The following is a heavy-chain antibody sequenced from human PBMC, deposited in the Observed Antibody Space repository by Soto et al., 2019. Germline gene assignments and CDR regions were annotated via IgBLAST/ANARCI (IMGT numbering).Heavy chain of an antibody. CDR3: ARVYCRSDSCDEGGGYFDY. D-gene: IGHD2-2*01. CDR1: GGSFSGYY. V-gene: IGHV4-34*01. Sequence: SETLSPTCAVYGGSFSGYYWSWVRPPPGKGLEWIGEINHSGSTNYNPSLKSRVTISVDTSKNQFSLQLNSVTPEDTAVYHCARVYCRSDSCDEGGGYFDYWGQGILVTVSS. CDR2: INHSGST. J-gene: IGHJ4*02.